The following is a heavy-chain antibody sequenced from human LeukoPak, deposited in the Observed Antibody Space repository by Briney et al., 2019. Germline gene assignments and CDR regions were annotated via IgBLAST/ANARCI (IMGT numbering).Heavy chain of an antibody. J-gene: IGHJ4*02. V-gene: IGHV4-59*01. CDR1: GGSISSYY. Sequence: SETLSLTCTVSGGSISSYYWSWIRQPPGKGLEWIGYIYYSGSTNYNPSLKSRVTISVDTSKNQFSLKLSSVTAADTAVYYCARVPHISYGWCYLDYWTQETLVTVS. D-gene: IGHD6-19*01. CDR2: IYYSGST. CDR3: ARVPHISYGWCYLDY.